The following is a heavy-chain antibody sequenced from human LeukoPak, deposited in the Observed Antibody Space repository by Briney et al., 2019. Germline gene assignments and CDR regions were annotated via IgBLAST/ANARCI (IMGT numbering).Heavy chain of an antibody. V-gene: IGHV3-30*02. CDR1: GFTFSSYA. CDR2: IRYDGSNK. J-gene: IGHJ4*02. Sequence: GGSLRLSCAASGFTFSSYAMSWVRQAPGKGLEWVAFIRYDGSNKYYADSVKGRFTISRDNSKNTLYLQMNSLRAEDTAVYYCAKVRYYDSSGYYYVPFDYWGQGTLVTVSS. D-gene: IGHD3-22*01. CDR3: AKVRYYDSSGYYYVPFDY.